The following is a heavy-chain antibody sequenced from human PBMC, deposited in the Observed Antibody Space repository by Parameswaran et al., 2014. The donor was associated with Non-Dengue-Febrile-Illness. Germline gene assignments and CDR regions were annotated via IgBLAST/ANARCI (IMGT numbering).Heavy chain of an antibody. CDR1: AISSA. CDR3: ARRVGAIDY. J-gene: IGHJ4*02. V-gene: IGHV4-59*08. Sequence: AISSARWIRQPPGKGLEWIGYIYYSGSTNYNPSLKSRVTISVDTSKNQFSLKLSSVTAADTAVYYCARRVGAIDYWGQGTLVTVSS. D-gene: IGHD1-26*01. CDR2: IYYSGST.